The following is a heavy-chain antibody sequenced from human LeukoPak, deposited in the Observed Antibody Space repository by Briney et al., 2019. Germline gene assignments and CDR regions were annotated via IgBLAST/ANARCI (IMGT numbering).Heavy chain of an antibody. CDR3: AKDFGDCSNGVCYVKPFDD. CDR1: GFTFNNYA. V-gene: IGHV3-23*01. D-gene: IGHD2-8*01. J-gene: IGHJ4*02. Sequence: GGSPRHSCAASGFTFNNYAMSWVRQAPGKGLEWVSGLSGSGDTTYYADSVKGRFTISRDNSKNTLYLQMNSLRAEDTAVYYCAKDFGDCSNGVCYVKPFDDWGQGTLVTVSS. CDR2: LSGSGDTT.